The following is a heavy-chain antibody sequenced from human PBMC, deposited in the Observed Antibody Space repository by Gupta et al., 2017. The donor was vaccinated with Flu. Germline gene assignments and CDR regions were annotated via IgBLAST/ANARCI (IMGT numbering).Heavy chain of an antibody. D-gene: IGHD3-10*01. V-gene: IGHV1-69*06. CDR1: GVTFSSYA. Sequence: QGQLVQSGAEVKTPGSSVKVSCKASGVTFSSYAISWVRQAPGQGLEWMGGIIPIFGTTNYAQKFQGRVTITADKSASTAYMELSSLRSEDTAMYYCARNYHGSGSYWSDAFDIWGQGTVVTVSP. CDR3: ARNYHGSGSYWSDAFDI. CDR2: IIPIFGTT. J-gene: IGHJ3*02.